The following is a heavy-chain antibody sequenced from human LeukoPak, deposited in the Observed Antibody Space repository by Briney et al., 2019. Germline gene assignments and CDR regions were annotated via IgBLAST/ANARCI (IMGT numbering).Heavy chain of an antibody. CDR1: GFTFSSYG. D-gene: IGHD6-6*01. Sequence: PGGSLRLSCAASGFTFSSYGMHWGRQAPGKGLEWVAFIRSDGSNKYYADSVRGRFTISRDNSRNTLYLQMNSLRPEDTAVYYCAKDPARGQLGIFDFWGRGALVTVFS. CDR2: IRSDGSNK. V-gene: IGHV3-30*02. CDR3: AKDPARGQLGIFDF. J-gene: IGHJ4*02.